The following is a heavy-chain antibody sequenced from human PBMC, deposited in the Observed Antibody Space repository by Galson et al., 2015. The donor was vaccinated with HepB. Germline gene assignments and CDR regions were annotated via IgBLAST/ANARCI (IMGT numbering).Heavy chain of an antibody. Sequence: SLRLSCAASGFTFSSYWMNWVRQAPGQGLEWVANIKQDGSEKYYVDSVKGRFTISRDNAKNSLYLQMNSLRAEDTAVYYCARPYCSSTSCYVTFDIWGQGTMVTVSS. D-gene: IGHD2-2*01. V-gene: IGHV3-7*03. J-gene: IGHJ3*02. CDR2: IKQDGSEK. CDR3: ARPYCSSTSCYVTFDI. CDR1: GFTFSSYW.